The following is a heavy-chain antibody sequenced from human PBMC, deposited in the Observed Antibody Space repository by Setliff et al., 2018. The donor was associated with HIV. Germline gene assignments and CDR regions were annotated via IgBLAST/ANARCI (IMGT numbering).Heavy chain of an antibody. D-gene: IGHD3-22*01. Sequence: ASVKVSCKASGYTFSDYYMHWVRQAPGQGLEWMGWINPNSGGTNYAQKFQGRVNMTRDTSISTTYMELSRLRSDDTAVYYCARDPGYYYDGSGYYVDYWGQGTLVTVSS. V-gene: IGHV1-2*02. J-gene: IGHJ4*02. CDR2: INPNSGGT. CDR3: ARDPGYYYDGSGYYVDY. CDR1: GYTFSDYY.